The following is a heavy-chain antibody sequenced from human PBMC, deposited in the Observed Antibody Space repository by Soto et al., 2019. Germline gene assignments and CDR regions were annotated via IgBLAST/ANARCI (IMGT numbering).Heavy chain of an antibody. CDR1: GGSISSGGYY. J-gene: IGHJ4*02. CDR2: ISYSGST. D-gene: IGHD5-18*01. V-gene: IGHV4-31*03. CDR3: ARVVQLWYHCDY. Sequence: QVQLQESGPGLVKPSQTLSLTCTVSGGSISSGGYYWSWIRQHPGKGLEWIGYISYSGSTYYNPSLKSRVSIAVDTSKNQFSLKLSSVTAADTAVYYCARVVQLWYHCDYWGQGTLVTVSS.